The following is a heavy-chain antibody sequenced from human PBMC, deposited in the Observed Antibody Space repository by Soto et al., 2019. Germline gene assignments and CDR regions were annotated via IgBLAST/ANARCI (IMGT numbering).Heavy chain of an antibody. CDR2: IKQDGSEI. J-gene: IGHJ4*02. CDR1: VVPSSRYW. CDR3: ARPSTRSYDSSGYYLFAF. V-gene: IGHV3-7*01. D-gene: IGHD3-22*01. Sequence: GSLRISCAASVVPSSRYWTSSLRRAPGKGLEWVAHIKQDGSEIYYADFVEGGFTISRDNSKNTLYLQMNSLRAEDTAVYYCARPSTRSYDSSGYYLFAFWGQGTLVTVS.